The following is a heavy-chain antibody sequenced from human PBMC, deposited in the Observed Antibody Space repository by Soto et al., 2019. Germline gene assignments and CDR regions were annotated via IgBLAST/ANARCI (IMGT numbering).Heavy chain of an antibody. J-gene: IGHJ5*02. CDR2: IYWNDER. CDR3: VSGSFPNWFDP. CDR1: GFSFSTSGVG. V-gene: IGHV2-5*01. D-gene: IGHD3-10*01. Sequence: QITLKESGPTLVKPTQTLTLTCTFSGFSFSTSGVGVGWIRQPPGKALEWLALIYWNDERRYSPSLKSGLTITKDTSKNQVFLTMTDMDPVDTATYYCVSGSFPNWFDPWGQGTLVTVSS.